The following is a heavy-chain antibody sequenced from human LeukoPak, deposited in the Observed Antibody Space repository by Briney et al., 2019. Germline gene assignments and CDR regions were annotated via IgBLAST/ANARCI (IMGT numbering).Heavy chain of an antibody. CDR3: ARHPLTTFGGPRNWFDP. CDR2: VHYSGTT. J-gene: IGHJ5*02. V-gene: IGHV4-39*01. D-gene: IGHD4-11*01. CDR1: GGSLSSYTYY. Sequence: SETLSLTCAVSGGSLSSYTYYWGWLRQPPGTGLEWIGSVHYSGTTYYNPSLKSRVTISVDTSKNQFSLKLSSVTAADTAVYYCARHPLTTFGGPRNWFDPWGQGTLVIVSS.